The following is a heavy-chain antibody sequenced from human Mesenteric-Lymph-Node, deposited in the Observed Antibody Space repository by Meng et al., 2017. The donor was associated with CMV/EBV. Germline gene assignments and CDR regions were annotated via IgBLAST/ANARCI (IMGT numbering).Heavy chain of an antibody. D-gene: IGHD2-2*01. J-gene: IGHJ4*02. CDR3: AKDRGGGRSTALVAYYFDY. V-gene: IGHV3-23*01. Sequence: GESLKISCAASGFIFSSYGMHWVRQAPGKGLEWVSSISGSAGITYYIDSVTGRFIISRDNSKNTLFLQMNSLRAEDTAVYYCAKDRGGGRSTALVAYYFDYWGQGTLVTVSS. CDR2: ISGSAGIT. CDR1: GFIFSSYG.